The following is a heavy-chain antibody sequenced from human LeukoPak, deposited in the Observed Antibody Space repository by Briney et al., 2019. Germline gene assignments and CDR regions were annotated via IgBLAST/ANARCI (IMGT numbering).Heavy chain of an antibody. D-gene: IGHD3-3*01. V-gene: IGHV1-8*01. J-gene: IGHJ6*02. CDR1: GYTFTSYD. Sequence: GASVKVSCKASGYTFTSYDINWVRQATGQGLEWMGWMNPNSGNTGYAQKFQGRVTMTRNTSISTAYMELSSLRSEDTAVYYCARVSLYYDFWSGYYQRMPNGMDVWGQGTTVTVSS. CDR3: ARVSLYYDFWSGYYQRMPNGMDV. CDR2: MNPNSGNT.